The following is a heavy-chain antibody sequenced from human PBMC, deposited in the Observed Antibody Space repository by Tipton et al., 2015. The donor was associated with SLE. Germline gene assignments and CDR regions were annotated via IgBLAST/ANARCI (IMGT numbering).Heavy chain of an antibody. Sequence: SLRLSCAASGFTFSSYSMTWVRQAPGKALEWVSIISGGSDITNYADSVKGRFTISRDNSKNTLYLQMSSLSAEDTAIYYRAGRRLIIFGHGMDVWGQGTTVTVSS. CDR2: ISGGSDIT. D-gene: IGHD3-16*01. CDR3: AGRRLIIFGHGMDV. J-gene: IGHJ6*02. V-gene: IGHV3-23*01. CDR1: GFTFSSYS.